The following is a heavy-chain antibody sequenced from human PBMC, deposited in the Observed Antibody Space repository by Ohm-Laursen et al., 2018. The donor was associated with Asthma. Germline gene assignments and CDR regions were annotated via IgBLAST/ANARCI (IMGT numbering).Heavy chain of an antibody. J-gene: IGHJ4*02. CDR1: GFTFSSYA. CDR3: ARGYEPYYDSSGDVDYFDY. Sequence: SLRLSCAAPGFTFSSYAMSWVRQAPGKGLEWVSAISGSGGSTYYADSVKGRFTISRDNSKNTLYLQMNSLRAEDTAVYYCARGYEPYYDSSGDVDYFDYWGQGTLVTVSS. D-gene: IGHD3-22*01. CDR2: ISGSGGST. V-gene: IGHV3-23*01.